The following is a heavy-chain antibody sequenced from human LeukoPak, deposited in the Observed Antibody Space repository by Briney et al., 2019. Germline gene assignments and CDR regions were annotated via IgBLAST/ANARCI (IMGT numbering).Heavy chain of an antibody. Sequence: ASVKVSCKASGYTFTGYYMHWVRQAPGQGLEWMGWINPNSGGTNYAQKFQGRVTMTEDTSTDTAYMELSSLRSEDTAVYYCATLGPGTAMALGRYNWFDPWGQGTLVTVSS. CDR2: INPNSGGT. CDR3: ATLGPGTAMALGRYNWFDP. V-gene: IGHV1-2*02. D-gene: IGHD5-18*01. CDR1: GYTFTGYY. J-gene: IGHJ5*02.